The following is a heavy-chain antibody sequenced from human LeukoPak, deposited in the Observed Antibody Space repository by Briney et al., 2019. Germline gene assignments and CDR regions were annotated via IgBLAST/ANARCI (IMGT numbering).Heavy chain of an antibody. CDR1: GFKFSDYA. Sequence: GRSLRLSCAASGFKFSDYALHWVRQAPGKGLERVAIISYDGSTKFYADSVKGRFTISRDNSKNTVDVQMNRLRGEDTAVYYCAREGYGGSGYFDYWGQGTLVTVSS. J-gene: IGHJ4*02. D-gene: IGHD4-23*01. V-gene: IGHV3-30-3*01. CDR2: ISYDGSTK. CDR3: AREGYGGSGYFDY.